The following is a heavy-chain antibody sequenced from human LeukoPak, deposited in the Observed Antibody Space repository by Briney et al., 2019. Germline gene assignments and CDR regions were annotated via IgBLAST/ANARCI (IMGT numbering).Heavy chain of an antibody. CDR1: GFTFSSYW. Sequence: GGSLRLSCAASGFTFSSYWVSWVRQAPGKGLEWVANIKQDGSEKYYVDSVKGRFTISRDNAKNSLYLQMNSLRAEDTAVYYCARHYYDSSGYYLSYYYYGMDVWGQGTTVTVSS. CDR3: ARHYYDSSGYYLSYYYYGMDV. V-gene: IGHV3-7*01. CDR2: IKQDGSEK. D-gene: IGHD3-22*01. J-gene: IGHJ6*02.